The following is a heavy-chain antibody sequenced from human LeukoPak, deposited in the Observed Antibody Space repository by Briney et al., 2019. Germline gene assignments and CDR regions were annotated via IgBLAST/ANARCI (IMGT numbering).Heavy chain of an antibody. V-gene: IGHV4-39*07. CDR3: ARVGAGYQWDLQEYFYYYYMDV. CDR1: GGSISSSSHY. J-gene: IGHJ6*03. Sequence: ASETLSLTCSVSGGSISSSSHYWGWLRQPPGKGLEWIGSIYYTGNSYYNPSLWSRVTTSVDTSENQFSLQLSSMTAADTGVYYCARVGAGYQWDLQEYFYYYYMDVWGKGTTVTVSS. CDR2: IYYTGNS. D-gene: IGHD1-26*01.